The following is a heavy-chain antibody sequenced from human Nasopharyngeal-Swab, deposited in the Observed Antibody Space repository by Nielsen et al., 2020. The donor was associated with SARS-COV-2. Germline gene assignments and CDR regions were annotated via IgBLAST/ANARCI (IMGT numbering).Heavy chain of an antibody. CDR1: GGSISSGSIRRYS. D-gene: IGHD1-26*01. Sequence: SETLSLTSTVSGGSISSGSIRRYSWSWIRQPPGKGLEWIGYFSYTGITNYNPSLKSRVTISVDMSKNQFSLKLSSVAAADTAVYYCAREVVGGLVDSWGQGTLVTVSS. CDR3: AREVVGGLVDS. CDR2: FSYTGIT. J-gene: IGHJ4*02. V-gene: IGHV4-61*01.